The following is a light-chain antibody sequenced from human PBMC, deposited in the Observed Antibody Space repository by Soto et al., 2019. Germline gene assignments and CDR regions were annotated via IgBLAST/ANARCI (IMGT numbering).Light chain of an antibody. CDR3: EYYGTSIT. J-gene: IGKJ4*01. CDR1: QSISNNH. Sequence: EIVLTQSPGTLSFSPGERVTLSCRASQSISNNHLAWYQQKPGQAPRLLIHGTSNRATGIPDRFSGSGSGTDFTLTFSRLEPEDLAVYYCEYYGTSITFGGGTKVEIK. V-gene: IGKV3-20*01. CDR2: GTS.